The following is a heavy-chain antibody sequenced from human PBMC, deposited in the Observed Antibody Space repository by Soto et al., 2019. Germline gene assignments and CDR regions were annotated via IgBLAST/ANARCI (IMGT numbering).Heavy chain of an antibody. D-gene: IGHD6-19*01. J-gene: IGHJ4*02. V-gene: IGHV1-3*05. CDR3: ARAVAVPADFDY. CDR1: GYTFTGYA. CDR2: INAGNGNT. Sequence: QVQLVQSGAEEKKPGASVKVSCKASGYTFTGYAIHWVRQAPGQRLEWMGWINAGNGNTKYSQKFQGRVTITRDTSASTAYMDLTSLRSEDKAVYYCARAVAVPADFDYWGQGTLVTVSS.